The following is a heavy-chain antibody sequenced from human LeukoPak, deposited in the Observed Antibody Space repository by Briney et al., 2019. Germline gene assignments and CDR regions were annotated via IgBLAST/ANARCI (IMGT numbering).Heavy chain of an antibody. D-gene: IGHD6-13*01. J-gene: IGHJ4*02. V-gene: IGHV3-9*01. Sequence: SIAYAASVKGRFTISRDNAKNSLYLQMNSLRAEDTALYYCAKEHRLNSDQNSSSWYYFDYWGQGTLVTVSS. CDR3: AKEHRLNSDQNSSSWYYFDY. CDR2: SI.